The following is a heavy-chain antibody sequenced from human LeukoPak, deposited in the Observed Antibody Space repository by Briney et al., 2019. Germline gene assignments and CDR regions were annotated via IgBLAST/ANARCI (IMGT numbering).Heavy chain of an antibody. CDR1: GFSFSSYS. D-gene: IGHD2-2*01. J-gene: IGHJ6*03. V-gene: IGHV3-48*04. CDR2: ISSGRSTI. Sequence: GGSLRLSCAASGFSFSSYSMNCVRQAPGKRMEWVSYISSGRSTIYHADSVKGRFTISRDNAKNSLYLQMNSLRAEDTAVYYCARALGYCGSASCYYMDVWGKGTTVTVSS. CDR3: ARALGYCGSASCYYMDV.